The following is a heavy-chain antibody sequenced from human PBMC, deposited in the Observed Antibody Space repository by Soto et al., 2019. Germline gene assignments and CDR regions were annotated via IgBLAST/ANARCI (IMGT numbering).Heavy chain of an antibody. V-gene: IGHV1-69*13. D-gene: IGHD3-9*01. J-gene: IGHJ4*02. CDR1: GGTFSSYA. CDR2: IIPIFGTA. CDR3: AREMDDILTGYYNYYFDY. Sequence: SVKVSCKASGGTFSSYAISWVRQAPGQGLEWMGGIIPIFGTANYAQKFQGRVTITADESTSTAYMELSSLRSEDTAVYYCAREMDDILTGYYNYYFDYWGQGTLVTVSS.